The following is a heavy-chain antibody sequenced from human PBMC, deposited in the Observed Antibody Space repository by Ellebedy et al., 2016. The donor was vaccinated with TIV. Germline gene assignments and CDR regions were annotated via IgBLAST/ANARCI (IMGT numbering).Heavy chain of an antibody. J-gene: IGHJ4*02. V-gene: IGHV1-69*04. Sequence: AASVKVSCKASGGTFWTYGISWVRQAPGQGLEWMGRIIPVLGMANYAQKFQGRVTITADKSTTTSYMELSSLGSEDTAVYYCARGQGHGADDYWGQGTLVTVSS. CDR3: ARGQGHGADDY. D-gene: IGHD3-10*01. CDR1: GGTFWTYG. CDR2: IIPVLGMA.